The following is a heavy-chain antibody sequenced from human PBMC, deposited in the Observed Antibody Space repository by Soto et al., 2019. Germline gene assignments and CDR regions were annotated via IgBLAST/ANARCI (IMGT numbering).Heavy chain of an antibody. CDR2: ISSSSSYI. CDR3: ARDDSLYLGYCTNGVCYGAFYGMDV. Sequence: LRLSCAASGFTFSSYSMNWVRQAPGKGLEWVSSISSSSSYIYYADSVKGRFTISRDNAKNSLYLQMNSLRAEDTAVYYCARDDSLYLGYCTNGVCYGAFYGMDVWGQGTTVTVSS. D-gene: IGHD2-8*01. J-gene: IGHJ6*02. CDR1: GFTFSSYS. V-gene: IGHV3-21*01.